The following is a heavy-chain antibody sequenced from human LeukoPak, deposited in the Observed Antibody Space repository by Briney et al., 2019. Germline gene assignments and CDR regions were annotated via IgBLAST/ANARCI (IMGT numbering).Heavy chain of an antibody. CDR2: IYYSGST. V-gene: IGHV4-59*01. CDR1: GGSISSYY. D-gene: IGHD3-3*01. CDR3: ARDVGGYYDFWSGYSDAFDI. J-gene: IGHJ3*02. Sequence: SETLSLTCAVYGGSISSYYWSWIRQPPGKGLEWIGYIYYSGSTNYNPSLKSRVTISVDTSKNQFSLKLSSVTAADTAVYYCARDVGGYYDFWSGYSDAFDIWGQGTMVTVSS.